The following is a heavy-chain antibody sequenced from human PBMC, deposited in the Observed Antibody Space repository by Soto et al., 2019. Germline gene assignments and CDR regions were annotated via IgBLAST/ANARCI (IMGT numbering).Heavy chain of an antibody. CDR1: GFTFSSYA. D-gene: IGHD2-15*01. J-gene: IGHJ6*03. Sequence: PGGSLRLSCAASGFTFSSYAMSWVRQAPGKGLEWVSAISGSGGSTYYADSVKGRFTISRDNSKNTLYLQMNSLRAEDKAVYYCAKLKDPGFNYYYMDVWGKGTTVTVSS. V-gene: IGHV3-23*01. CDR3: AKLKDPGFNYYYMDV. CDR2: ISGSGGST.